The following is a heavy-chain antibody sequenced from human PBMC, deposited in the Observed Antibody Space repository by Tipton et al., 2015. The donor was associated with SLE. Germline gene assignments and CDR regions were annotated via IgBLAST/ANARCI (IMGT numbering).Heavy chain of an antibody. V-gene: IGHV4-59*12. CDR1: GGSISSYY. J-gene: IGHJ4*02. Sequence: TLSLTCTVSGGSISSYYWSWIRQPTGKGLEWIGYIHYSGSTNYNPSLKSRVTILVDTSKNQFSLKLSSVTAADTAVYYCARRRFQSASDYWGQGTLVSVSS. CDR2: IHYSGST. D-gene: IGHD2-21*01. CDR3: ARRRFQSASDY.